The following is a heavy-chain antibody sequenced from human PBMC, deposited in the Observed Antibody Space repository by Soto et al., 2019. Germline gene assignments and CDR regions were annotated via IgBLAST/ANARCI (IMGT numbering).Heavy chain of an antibody. V-gene: IGHV3-33*01. Sequence: LRLSCAASGFTFSAYDMHWVRQAPGKRLEWVAVLWRDGSKVYYADSVKGRFIISRDNSKNTLYLEMNSLRVEDTAVYYCARDGTGWTGGDHWGQGTLVTVSS. D-gene: IGHD6-19*01. CDR3: ARDGTGWTGGDH. CDR1: GFTFSAYD. J-gene: IGHJ4*02. CDR2: LWRDGSKV.